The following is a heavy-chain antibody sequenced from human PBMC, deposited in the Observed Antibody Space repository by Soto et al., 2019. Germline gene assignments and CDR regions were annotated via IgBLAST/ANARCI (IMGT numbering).Heavy chain of an antibody. D-gene: IGHD3-9*01. CDR1: GFTFSSYW. CDR3: ARDQHFHWLLKGMDV. Sequence: GGTLRLSAAASGFTFSSYWRSWVRQAPGKVLEWCANIKQDGGEKYYEDSWKGGFTISRDSAKISLSLQMNSLRAEAPAVYYCARDQHFHWLLKGMDVWGQGTTVTGAS. J-gene: IGHJ6*02. CDR2: IKQDGGEK. V-gene: IGHV3-7*05.